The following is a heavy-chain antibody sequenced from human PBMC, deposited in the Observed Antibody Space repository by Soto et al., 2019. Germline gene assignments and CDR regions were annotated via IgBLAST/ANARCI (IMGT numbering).Heavy chain of an antibody. CDR3: TTGQRPIRFLEWLSRYYFDY. CDR2: IVPNDGIA. D-gene: IGHD3-3*01. J-gene: IGHJ4*02. CDR1: GGTFSSYT. Sequence: ASVKVSCKASGGTFSSYTISWVRQAPGQGLEWMGRIVPNDGIANYAQKFQGRVTMTEDTSTDTAYMELSSLRSEDTAVYYCTTGQRPIRFLEWLSRYYFDYWGQGTLVTVSS. V-gene: IGHV1-69*02.